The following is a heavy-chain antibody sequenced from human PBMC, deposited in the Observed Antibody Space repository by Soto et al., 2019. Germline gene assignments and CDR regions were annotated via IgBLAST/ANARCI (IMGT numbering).Heavy chain of an antibody. CDR1: GFTFSSYS. CDR3: ARDPEVDYGSGSYYNEVY. D-gene: IGHD3-10*01. V-gene: IGHV3-21*01. CDR2: ISSSSSYI. Sequence: GGSLRLSCAASGFTFSSYSMNWVRQAPGKGLEWVSSISSSSSYIYYADSVKGRFTISRDNAKNSLYLQMNSLRAEDTAVYYCARDPEVDYGSGSYYNEVYWGQGTLVTVSS. J-gene: IGHJ4*02.